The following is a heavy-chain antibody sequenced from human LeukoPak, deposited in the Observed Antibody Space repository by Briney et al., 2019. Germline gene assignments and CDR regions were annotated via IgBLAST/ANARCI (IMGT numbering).Heavy chain of an antibody. CDR3: VRDLLGSGSTTAYLYH. D-gene: IGHD3-10*01. CDR1: GFTFSSYS. Sequence: PGGSLRLSCAASGFTFSSYSMNWVRQAPGKGLEWVSSISRRSRHVYYAGSVKGRFTISRDDARNSLYLQMNSLRAEDMAVYFCVRDLLGSGSTTAYLYHWGQGTLVTVSS. V-gene: IGHV3-21*01. J-gene: IGHJ1*01. CDR2: ISRRSRHV.